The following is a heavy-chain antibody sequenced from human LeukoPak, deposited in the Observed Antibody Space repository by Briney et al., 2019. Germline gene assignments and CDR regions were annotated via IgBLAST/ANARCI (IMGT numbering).Heavy chain of an antibody. D-gene: IGHD3/OR15-3a*01. Sequence: GRSLRLSCAASGFTFSSYCMHWVRQAPGKGMEWVAVISYDGSNKYYADSVKGRFTISRDNSKNTLYLQMNSLRAEDTAVYYCAKDRAWTATFDYWGQGTLVTVSS. CDR1: GFTFSSYC. CDR2: ISYDGSNK. CDR3: AKDRAWTATFDY. J-gene: IGHJ4*02. V-gene: IGHV3-30*18.